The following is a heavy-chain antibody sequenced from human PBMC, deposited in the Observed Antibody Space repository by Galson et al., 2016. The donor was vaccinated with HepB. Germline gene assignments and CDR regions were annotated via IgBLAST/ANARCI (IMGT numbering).Heavy chain of an antibody. Sequence: ETLSLTCTVSGVSISRNKYYWGWIRQPPGRGLEWIGSIYYSGTTYYHPSLKSRVTLSIDTSKNQFSLKLSSVTAADTAVYYCVRRGQWLPDYWGQGTLVTVSS. CDR1: GVSISRNKYY. D-gene: IGHD6-19*01. CDR2: IYYSGTT. V-gene: IGHV4-39*01. CDR3: VRRGQWLPDY. J-gene: IGHJ4*02.